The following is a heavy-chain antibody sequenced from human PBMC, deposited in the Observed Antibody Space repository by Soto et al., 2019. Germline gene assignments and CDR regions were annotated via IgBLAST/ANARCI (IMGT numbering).Heavy chain of an antibody. Sequence: QVQLQQWGAGLLKPSETLSLTCAVYGGSFSGYYWSWIRQPPGKGLEWIGEINHSGSTNYNPSLKSRVTISVDTSKNQFSLKLSSVTAADTAVYYCAREVAAAGRRFDYWGQGTLVTVSS. CDR1: GGSFSGYY. D-gene: IGHD6-13*01. J-gene: IGHJ4*02. CDR2: INHSGST. V-gene: IGHV4-34*01. CDR3: AREVAAAGRRFDY.